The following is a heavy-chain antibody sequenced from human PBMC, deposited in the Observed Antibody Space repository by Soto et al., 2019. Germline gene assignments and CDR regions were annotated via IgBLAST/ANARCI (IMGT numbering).Heavy chain of an antibody. CDR2: IKSQGDGGTR. V-gene: IGHV3-15*01. J-gene: IGHJ6*02. Sequence: GGSLRLSCAASGFSFRNAWMSWVRQAPGKGLEWVGHIKSQGDGGTRDYAAPVKGRFTISRDDSKNTLFLQMNSLKNEDTAVYFCTTDLQAYCDGTTCYAGNYYYDDMDVWGQGTTVTVS. CDR1: GFSFRNAW. D-gene: IGHD2-2*01. CDR3: TTDLQAYCDGTTCYAGNYYYDDMDV.